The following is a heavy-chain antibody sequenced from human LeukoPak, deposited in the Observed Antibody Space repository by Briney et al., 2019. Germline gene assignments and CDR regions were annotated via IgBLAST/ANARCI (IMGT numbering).Heavy chain of an antibody. D-gene: IGHD5-24*01. Sequence: SQTLSLTCTVSGGSISSGGYYWSWIRQHPGKGLEWIGYIYYSGSTYYIPSLKSRVTISVDTSKNQFSLRLSSVAAADTAIYYCARDRGDGYNDYWGRGTLVSVSS. CDR3: ARDRGDGYNDY. CDR1: GGSISSGGYY. J-gene: IGHJ4*02. CDR2: IYYSGST. V-gene: IGHV4-31*03.